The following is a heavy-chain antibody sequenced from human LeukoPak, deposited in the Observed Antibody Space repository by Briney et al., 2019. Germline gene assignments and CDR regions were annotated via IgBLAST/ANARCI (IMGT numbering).Heavy chain of an antibody. V-gene: IGHV4-34*01. CDR3: ARGRGRITMVRGVRGGIDV. Sequence: SETLSLTCAVYGGSFSGYYWSWIRQPPGKGLEWIGEINHSGSTNYNPSLKSRVTISVDTSKNQFSLKLSSVTAADTAVYYCARGRGRITMVRGVRGGIDVWGKGTTVTVSS. J-gene: IGHJ6*04. CDR2: INHSGST. D-gene: IGHD3-10*01. CDR1: GGSFSGYY.